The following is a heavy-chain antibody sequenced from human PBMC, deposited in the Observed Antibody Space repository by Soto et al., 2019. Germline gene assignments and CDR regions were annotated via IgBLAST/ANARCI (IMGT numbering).Heavy chain of an antibody. CDR2: ISSDGTDT. J-gene: IGHJ6*02. CDR3: ACSYGMDV. Sequence: EMQLVESGGDLVQPGGSLRLSCAASGFTFSDYWMHWVRHAPGKGLVWVSRISSDGTDTTYADSVKGRFTISRDNAKNTLYLQMNSLRDEDTAVYYCACSYGMDVWGQGTTVIVSS. D-gene: IGHD3-10*02. V-gene: IGHV3-74*01. CDR1: GFTFSDYW.